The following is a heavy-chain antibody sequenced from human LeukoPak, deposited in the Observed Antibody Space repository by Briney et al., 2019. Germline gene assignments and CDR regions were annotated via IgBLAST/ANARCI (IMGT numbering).Heavy chain of an antibody. CDR1: GGSMSTGDYY. Sequence: PSETLSLTCTVSGGSMSTGDYYWSWIRQPPGKGLEWIGYIFYSRNTYYNPSLKSRVTISVDTSKNQFSLKLSSVTATDTAVYYCARVEAAKVAFDHWGQGTLVTVSS. CDR3: ARVEAAKVAFDH. V-gene: IGHV4-30-4*01. CDR2: IFYSRNT. J-gene: IGHJ4*02. D-gene: IGHD6-25*01.